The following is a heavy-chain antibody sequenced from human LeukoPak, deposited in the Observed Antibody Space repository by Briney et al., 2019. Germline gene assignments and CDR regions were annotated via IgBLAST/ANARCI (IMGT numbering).Heavy chain of an antibody. V-gene: IGHV3-30*04. CDR2: ISYDGSNK. D-gene: IGHD5-18*01. Sequence: GGSLRLSCAASGFTFSSYAMHWVCQAPGKGLEWVAVISYDGSNKYYADSVKGRFTISRDNSKNTLYLQMNSLRAEDTAVYYCARDLLSTSAGWIQLWQGLFDYWGQGTLVTVSS. J-gene: IGHJ4*02. CDR1: GFTFSSYA. CDR3: ARDLLSTSAGWIQLWQGLFDY.